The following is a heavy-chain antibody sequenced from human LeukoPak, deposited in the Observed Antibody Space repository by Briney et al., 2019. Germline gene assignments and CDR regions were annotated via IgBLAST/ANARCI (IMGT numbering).Heavy chain of an antibody. Sequence: GGSLRLSCAASGFTFSSYDMNWDRQATGKGLEWVSAIGTAGDTYYPGSVKGRFTISRENAKNSLYLQMNSLRAGDTAVYYCARAGSGWYDFDYWGQGTLVTVSS. D-gene: IGHD6-19*01. J-gene: IGHJ4*02. V-gene: IGHV3-13*01. CDR2: IGTAGDT. CDR1: GFTFSSYD. CDR3: ARAGSGWYDFDY.